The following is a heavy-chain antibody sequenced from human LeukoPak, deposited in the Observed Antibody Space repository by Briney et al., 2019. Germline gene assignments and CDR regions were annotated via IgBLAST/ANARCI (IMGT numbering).Heavy chain of an antibody. D-gene: IGHD3-16*01. CDR3: ASGRLGY. Sequence: GGSLRLSCAASGXTFSDYHMSWIRQAPGKGLEWVSYIRSSNIYTNYADSVKGRFTISRDNAKNSLYLQMNSLRAEDTAVYYCASGRLGYWGQGTLVTVSS. CDR1: GXTFSDYH. V-gene: IGHV3-11*03. CDR2: IRSSNIYT. J-gene: IGHJ4*02.